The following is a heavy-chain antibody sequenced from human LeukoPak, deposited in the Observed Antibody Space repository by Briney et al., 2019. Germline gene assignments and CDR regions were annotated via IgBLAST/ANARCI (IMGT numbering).Heavy chain of an antibody. CDR3: AKWYYDFWSGSYKGGYFDY. D-gene: IGHD3-3*01. CDR1: GFTFSDYY. V-gene: IGHV3-23*01. Sequence: PGGSLRLSCAASGFTFSDYYMSWIRQAPGKGLEWVSAISGSGGSTYYADSVKGRFTISRDNSKNTLYLQMNSLRAEDTAVYYCAKWYYDFWSGSYKGGYFDYWGQGTLVTVSS. CDR2: ISGSGGST. J-gene: IGHJ4*02.